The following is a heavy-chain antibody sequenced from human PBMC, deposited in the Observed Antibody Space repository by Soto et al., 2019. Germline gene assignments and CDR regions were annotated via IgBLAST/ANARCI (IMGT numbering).Heavy chain of an antibody. V-gene: IGHV1-8*01. CDR2: MKPNSGDT. D-gene: IGHD3-16*01. CDR1: GYTFTSYD. J-gene: IGHJ4*02. CDR3: ASEITSGGATLCY. Sequence: QVQLVQSGAEVKKPGASVKVSCKASGYTFTSYDVNWVRQATGQGLEWMGWMKPNSGDTGYAQKFQGRDTMTRNTSIGTAYMELTSLRSEDTAVYYCASEITSGGATLCYWGQGTLVTVSS.